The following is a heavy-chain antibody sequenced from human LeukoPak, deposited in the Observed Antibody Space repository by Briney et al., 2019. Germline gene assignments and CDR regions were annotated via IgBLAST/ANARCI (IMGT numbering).Heavy chain of an antibody. V-gene: IGHV3-48*04. CDR1: GFTLSSYS. J-gene: IGHJ2*01. CDR3: ARGRRYCSSTSCSNWYFDL. D-gene: IGHD2-2*01. CDR2: ISSSRSTI. Sequence: QTGGSLRLSCAASGFTLSSYSMNWVRQAPGKGLEWVSYISSSRSTIYYADSVKGRFTISRDNAKNSLYLQMNSLRAEDTAVYYCARGRRYCSSTSCSNWYFDLWGRGTLVTVSS.